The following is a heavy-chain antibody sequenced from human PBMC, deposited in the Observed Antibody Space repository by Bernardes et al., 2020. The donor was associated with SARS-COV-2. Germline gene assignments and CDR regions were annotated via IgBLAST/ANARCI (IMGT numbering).Heavy chain of an antibody. CDR1: GYSFTSYV. CDR3: AGGGKFYSSGCYGY. J-gene: IGHJ4*02. D-gene: IGHD6-19*01. Sequence: APVQVSCKASGYSFTSYVINWVRQATGQGLEWMGWMNPKSGNTGHAQKFQGRVTMTRNNSISTAYMELSSLRSGDTAVYYFAGGGKFYSSGCYGYWSQGTLVTLSS. V-gene: IGHV1-8*01. CDR2: MNPKSGNT.